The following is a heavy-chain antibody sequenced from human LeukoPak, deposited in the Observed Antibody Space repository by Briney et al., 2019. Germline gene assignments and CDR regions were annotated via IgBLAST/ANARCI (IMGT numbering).Heavy chain of an antibody. Sequence: SETLSLTCTVSGGSISSSSYYWGWIRQPPGKGLEWIGSIYYSGSTYYNPSLKSRVTISVDTSKNQFSLKLSSVTAADTAVYYCARDYELGAFDIWGQGTMVTVSS. CDR2: IYYSGST. V-gene: IGHV4-39*07. CDR1: GGSISSSSYY. J-gene: IGHJ3*02. D-gene: IGHD3-16*01. CDR3: ARDYELGAFDI.